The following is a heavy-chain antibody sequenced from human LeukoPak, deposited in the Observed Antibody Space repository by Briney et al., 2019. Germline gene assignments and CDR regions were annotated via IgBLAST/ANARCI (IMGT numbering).Heavy chain of an antibody. CDR1: GFTFSDYY. CDR2: INSDGSST. D-gene: IGHD5-12*01. J-gene: IGHJ4*02. CDR3: ATADIVASNS. V-gene: IGHV3-74*01. Sequence: GGSLRLSRTVSGFTFSDYYMSWVRQAPGKGLVWVSRINSDGSSTSYVDSVKGRFTISRDNAKNTLYLQMNSLRAEDTAVYYCATADIVASNSWGQGTLVTVSS.